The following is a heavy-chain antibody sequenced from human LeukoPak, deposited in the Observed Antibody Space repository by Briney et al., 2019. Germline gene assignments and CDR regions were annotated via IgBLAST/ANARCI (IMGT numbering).Heavy chain of an antibody. CDR3: AKISMGATETSDS. D-gene: IGHD1-26*01. J-gene: IGHJ5*01. CDR1: GFTFSDHY. V-gene: IGHV3-72*01. Sequence: GGSLRLSCAASGFTFSDHYMDWVRQAPGKGLEWVGRSRNKANSYSTEYAASVKGRFTISRDDSKNSLYLQMNSLKTEDTAAYYCAKISMGATETSDSWGQGTLVTVSS. CDR2: SRNKANSYST.